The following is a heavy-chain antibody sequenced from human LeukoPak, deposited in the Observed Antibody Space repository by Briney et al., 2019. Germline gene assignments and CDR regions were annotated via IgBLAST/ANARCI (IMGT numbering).Heavy chain of an antibody. CDR2: INHSGST. CDR1: GGSFSGYY. Sequence: SETLSLTCAVYGGSFSGYYWSWIRQPPGKGLEWIGEINHSGSTNYNSSLKSRVTISVDTSKNQFSLKLRSVTAADTAVYYCARDPDYWGQGTLVTVSS. V-gene: IGHV4-34*01. CDR3: ARDPDY. J-gene: IGHJ4*02.